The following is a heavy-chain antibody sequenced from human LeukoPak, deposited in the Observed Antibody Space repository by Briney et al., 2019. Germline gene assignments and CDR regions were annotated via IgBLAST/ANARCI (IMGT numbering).Heavy chain of an antibody. Sequence: GGSLRLSCAASGFTFSSYSMNWVRQAPGKGLEGVSSISSSSSYIYYADSVKGRFTISRDNAKNSLYLQMNSLRAEDTAVYYCARASSSWWRDAFDIWGQGTMVTVSS. V-gene: IGHV3-21*06. CDR1: GFTFSSYS. J-gene: IGHJ3*02. D-gene: IGHD6-13*01. CDR3: ARASSSWWRDAFDI. CDR2: ISSSSSYI.